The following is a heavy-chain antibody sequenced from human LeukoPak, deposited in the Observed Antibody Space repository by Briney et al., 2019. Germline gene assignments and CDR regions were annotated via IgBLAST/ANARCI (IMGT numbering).Heavy chain of an antibody. CDR3: AKLKEYSGYDGVPLHVPFDY. CDR1: GYSFTSYW. Sequence: GESLKISRKGSGYSFTSYWIGWVRQMPGKGLEWMGIIYPGDSDTRYSPSFQGQVTISADKSISTAYLQWSSLKASDTAMYYCAKLKEYSGYDGVPLHVPFDYWGQGTLVTVSS. CDR2: IYPGDSDT. J-gene: IGHJ4*02. D-gene: IGHD5-12*01. V-gene: IGHV5-51*01.